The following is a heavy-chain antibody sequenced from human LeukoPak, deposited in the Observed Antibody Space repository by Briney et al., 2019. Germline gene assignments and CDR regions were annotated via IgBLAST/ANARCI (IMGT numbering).Heavy chain of an antibody. CDR2: INHSGST. V-gene: IGHV4-34*01. D-gene: IGHD3-10*01. CDR1: SGSFSGYH. J-gene: IGHJ3*01. CDR3: ARTLLWFGEPRGAFDL. Sequence: PSETLSLTCAVYSGSFSGYHWSWTRQPPGKGLEWIGEINHSGSTYYNPSLKDRVTISVDTSKNQFSLRLSSVTAADTAVYYCARTLLWFGEPRGAFDLWGQGTIVTVSS.